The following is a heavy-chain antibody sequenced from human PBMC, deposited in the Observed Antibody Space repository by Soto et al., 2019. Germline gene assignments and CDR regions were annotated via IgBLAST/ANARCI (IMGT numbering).Heavy chain of an antibody. CDR3: ARESEDLTSNFDY. Sequence: PGGSQRLSCAASGFIFTRYSMNWVRQAPGKGLEWVSSISSTTNYIYYGDSMKGRFTISRDNAKNSLYLEMNSLRAEDTAVYYCARESEDLTSNFDYWGQGTLVTVSS. CDR1: GFIFTRYS. J-gene: IGHJ4*02. V-gene: IGHV3-21*06. CDR2: ISSTTNYI.